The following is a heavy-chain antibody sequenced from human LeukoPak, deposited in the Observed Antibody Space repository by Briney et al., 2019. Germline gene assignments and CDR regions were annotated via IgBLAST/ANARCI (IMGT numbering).Heavy chain of an antibody. J-gene: IGHJ1*01. D-gene: IGHD6-13*01. CDR2: ISWNSGSI. CDR3: AKDIAGIAASNGYFQH. CDR1: GFTFSSYA. V-gene: IGHV3-9*01. Sequence: GGSLRLSCAASGFTFSSYAMHWVRQAPGKGLEWVSGISWNSGSIGYADSVKGRFTISRDNAKNSLYLQMNSLRAEDTALYYCAKDIAGIAASNGYFQHWGQGTLVTVSS.